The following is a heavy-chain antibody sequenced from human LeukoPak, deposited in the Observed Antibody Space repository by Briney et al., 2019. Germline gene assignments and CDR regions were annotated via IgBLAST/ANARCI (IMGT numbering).Heavy chain of an antibody. CDR2: INPSSGST. J-gene: IGHJ4*02. V-gene: IGHV1-46*04. D-gene: IGHD4-23*01. CDR3: VRDYYGGHSNGPDY. CDR1: GYTVTRYH. Sequence: GASVKVSCKASGYTVTRYHMHWVRQAPGQGLEWMEIINPSSGSTRYAQKLQGRVTVTTDTSTSTVYTELSSLTSEDTAAYYCVRDYYGGHSNGPDYWGQGTVVTVSS.